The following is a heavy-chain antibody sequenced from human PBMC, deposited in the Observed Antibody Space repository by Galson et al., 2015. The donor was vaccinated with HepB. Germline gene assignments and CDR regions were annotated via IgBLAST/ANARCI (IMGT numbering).Heavy chain of an antibody. V-gene: IGHV4-61*02. CDR1: GGSISSGSYY. Sequence: TLSLTCTVSGGSISSGSYYWSWIRQPAGKGLEWIGRIYTSGSTNYNPSLKSRVTISVDTSKNQFSLKLSSVTAADTAVYYCARDFGVKNYYGSGSYFSWFDPWGQGTLVTVSS. D-gene: IGHD3-10*01. CDR3: ARDFGVKNYYGSGSYFSWFDP. CDR2: IYTSGST. J-gene: IGHJ5*02.